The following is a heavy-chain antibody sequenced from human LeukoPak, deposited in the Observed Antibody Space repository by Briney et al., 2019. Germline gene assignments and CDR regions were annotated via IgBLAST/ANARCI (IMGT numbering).Heavy chain of an antibody. Sequence: PETLSLTCSVYGGSFSGYYWSWIRQPPGKGLEWIGEINHSGSTNYNPSLKSRVTISVDTSKNQFSLKLSSVTAADTAVYYCARDEYSSSSEFDYWGQGTLVTVSS. D-gene: IGHD6-6*01. V-gene: IGHV4-34*01. CDR3: ARDEYSSSSEFDY. CDR2: INHSGST. CDR1: GGSFSGYY. J-gene: IGHJ4*02.